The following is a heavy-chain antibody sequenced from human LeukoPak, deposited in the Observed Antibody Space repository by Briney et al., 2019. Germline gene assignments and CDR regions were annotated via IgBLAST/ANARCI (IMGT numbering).Heavy chain of an antibody. Sequence: PGGSLRLSCAASGFTFSNYWMHWVRQAPGKGLVWVSRINSDGTGTTYADSVKGRFTISRDNAKNSLFLQMNSLRAEDTAVYYCARDWQWQQLDGDAFDIWGQGTMVTVSS. D-gene: IGHD6-13*01. J-gene: IGHJ3*02. V-gene: IGHV3-74*01. CDR2: INSDGTGT. CDR1: GFTFSNYW. CDR3: ARDWQWQQLDGDAFDI.